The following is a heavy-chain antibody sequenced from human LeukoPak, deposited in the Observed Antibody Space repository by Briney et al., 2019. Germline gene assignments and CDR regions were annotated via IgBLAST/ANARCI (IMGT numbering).Heavy chain of an antibody. CDR3: ARVPMVRGIAIAEADY. CDR2: ISTSSSYI. Sequence: GGSLRFSCAASGFTFSSYTMNWVRQAPGKGLEWVSSISTSSSYIYYADAVKGRFTISRDNAKNSLYLQMNSLRAEDTAVYYCARVPMVRGIAIAEADYWGQGTLVTVSS. J-gene: IGHJ4*02. V-gene: IGHV3-21*01. D-gene: IGHD3-10*01. CDR1: GFTFSSYT.